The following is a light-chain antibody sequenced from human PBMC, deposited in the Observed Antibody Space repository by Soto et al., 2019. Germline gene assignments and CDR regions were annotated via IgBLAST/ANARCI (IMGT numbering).Light chain of an antibody. J-gene: IGKJ3*01. CDR1: QSIGNY. CDR2: GAS. V-gene: IGKV1-39*01. CDR3: QQSYSTPPT. Sequence: DIQMTQSPSSLSASVGDRVTITCRAGQSIGNYLNWYQQKPGKAPKLLIYGASTLQRGVPSRFSGSGSGTDFTLTISRLPPEDSATYYCQQSYSTPPTLGPGTKVDIK.